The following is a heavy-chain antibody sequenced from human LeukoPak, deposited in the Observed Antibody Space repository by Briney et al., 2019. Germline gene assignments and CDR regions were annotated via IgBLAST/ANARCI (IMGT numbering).Heavy chain of an antibody. CDR2: IYSGGST. Sequence: GGPLRLSCAASGFTVSGNYMSWVRQAPGKGLEWVSVIYSGGSTYYADSVKGRFTISRDNSKNTLYLQMDSLRAEDTAVYYCARDGGVDSSSWYYFDYWGQGTLVTVSS. CDR3: ARDGGVDSSSWYYFDY. J-gene: IGHJ4*02. CDR1: GFTVSGNY. V-gene: IGHV3-66*01. D-gene: IGHD6-13*01.